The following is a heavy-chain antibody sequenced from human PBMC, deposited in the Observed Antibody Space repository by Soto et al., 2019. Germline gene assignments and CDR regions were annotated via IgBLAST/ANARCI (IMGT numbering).Heavy chain of an antibody. CDR1: GFTFSDSY. Sequence: GGSLRLSCAASGFTFSDSYMSWIRQAPGKGLEWISYITFSGNTVYYADSLKGRFTISRDNAKNSLYLQMNRLRAEDTAVYYCAATHYCSSTSCYRSWFDPWGQGTLVTVSS. J-gene: IGHJ5*02. CDR2: ITFSGNTV. D-gene: IGHD2-2*02. CDR3: AATHYCSSTSCYRSWFDP. V-gene: IGHV3-11*01.